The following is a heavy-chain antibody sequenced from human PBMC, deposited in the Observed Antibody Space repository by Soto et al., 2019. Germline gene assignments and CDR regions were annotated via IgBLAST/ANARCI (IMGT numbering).Heavy chain of an antibody. Sequence: SETLSLTYTVSGGSISSSSYYWGWIRQPPGKGLEWIGSIYYSGSTYYNPSLKSRVTISVDTSKNQFSLKLTSVTAADTAVYYCARYHDYWGQGTLVTVSS. D-gene: IGHD2-2*01. CDR1: GGSISSSSYY. CDR3: ARYHDY. V-gene: IGHV4-39*01. CDR2: IYYSGST. J-gene: IGHJ4*02.